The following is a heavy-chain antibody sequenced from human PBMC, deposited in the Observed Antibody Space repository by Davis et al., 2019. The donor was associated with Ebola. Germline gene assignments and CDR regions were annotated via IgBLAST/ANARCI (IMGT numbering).Heavy chain of an antibody. CDR1: GGSVRSYY. D-gene: IGHD3-10*01. CDR2: MFYGGIP. CDR3: AKSNVPSYVSGRYRSSSWFDT. V-gene: IGHV4-59*02. J-gene: IGHJ5*02. Sequence: MPSETLSLTRSVSGGSVRSYYWSWIRQSPGKGLESIGYMFYGGIPNYNPSLKSRATMSVDTSTNEFSLKLTSVTAADTALYYCAKSNVPSYVSGRYRSSSWFDTWGQGSLVTVSS.